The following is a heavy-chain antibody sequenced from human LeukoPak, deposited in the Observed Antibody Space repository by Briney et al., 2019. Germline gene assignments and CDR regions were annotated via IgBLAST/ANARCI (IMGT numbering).Heavy chain of an antibody. Sequence: SETLSLTCTVSGGSISSYYWSWIRQPPGKGLEWIGRIYTSGSTNYNTSLKSRVTMSVDTSKIQFSLKLSSVTAADTAVYYCAREWGSYRSFDYWGQGTLVTVSS. D-gene: IGHD3-16*02. J-gene: IGHJ4*02. V-gene: IGHV4-4*07. CDR1: GGSISSYY. CDR2: IYTSGST. CDR3: AREWGSYRSFDY.